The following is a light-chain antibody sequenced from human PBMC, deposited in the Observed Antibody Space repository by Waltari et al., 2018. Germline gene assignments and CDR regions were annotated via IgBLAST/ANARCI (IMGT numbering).Light chain of an antibody. V-gene: IGLV2-11*01. J-gene: IGLJ3*02. CDR2: GVS. Sequence: QSALTQPRSVSGSPRQSVTIPCTGTNNDVGYYDYVSWYQQPPNEAPKLLIFGVSQRPSGVPDRFSGSKAGNTASLSISGLQAEDEADYYCCSYAGGFTWVFGGGTRLTV. CDR1: NNDVGYYDY. CDR3: CSYAGGFTWV.